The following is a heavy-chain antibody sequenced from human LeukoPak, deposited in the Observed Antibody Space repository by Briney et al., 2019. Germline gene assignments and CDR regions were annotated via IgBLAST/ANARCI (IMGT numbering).Heavy chain of an antibody. CDR1: GFTFSTFA. CDR3: AKNVGYAMEDAFDI. CDR2: ISSSSVIT. V-gene: IGHV3-23*01. J-gene: IGHJ3*02. D-gene: IGHD5-12*01. Sequence: GGSLRLSCAASGFTFSTFAMSWVRQAPGKGLEWVSVISSSSVITDYAGSVKGRFSISRDNSKNTLYLQMNGLRAEDTAVYYCAKNVGYAMEDAFDIWGQGTMVTVSS.